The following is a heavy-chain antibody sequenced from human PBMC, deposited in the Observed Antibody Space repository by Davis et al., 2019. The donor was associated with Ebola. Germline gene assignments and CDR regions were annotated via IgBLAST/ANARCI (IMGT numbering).Heavy chain of an antibody. J-gene: IGHJ4*02. CDR3: VTAVFHEVLDN. CDR1: CFSFRNYA. V-gene: IGHV3-30*04. CDR2: VSHSERER. Sequence: GESLKISCAASCFSFRNYAMHWVRQAPGKGLEWVAVVSHSERERFYADSVKGRFTISRDNSENTLYLQMSSLTVDDTAVYYCVTAVFHEVLDNWGQGTPVTVSS. D-gene: IGHD3-3*01.